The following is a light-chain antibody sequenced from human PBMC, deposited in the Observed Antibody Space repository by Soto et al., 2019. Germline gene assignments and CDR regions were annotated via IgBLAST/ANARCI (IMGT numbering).Light chain of an antibody. CDR3: SSYTSDSTYV. V-gene: IGLV2-14*01. Sequence: QSVLTQPASVSGSPGQSIAISCTGTSSDVGGYNYVSWYQQHPGKAPKFIIYDVSSRPSGVSDRFSGSKSGNTASLTISGLQAEDEADYYCSSYTSDSTYVLGSGTKVTVL. CDR1: SSDVGGYNY. J-gene: IGLJ1*01. CDR2: DVS.